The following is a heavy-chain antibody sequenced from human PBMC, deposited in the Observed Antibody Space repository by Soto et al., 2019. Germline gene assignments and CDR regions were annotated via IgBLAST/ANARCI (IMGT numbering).Heavy chain of an antibody. Sequence: EVQLVESGGGLVQPGGSLRLSCTASGFTLSSYNMKWVRQAPGKGLEWVSYTSSGSSSIHYADSVKGRFTISRDNAKNSLYLQMNSLRDEDTAMYYCARVNKGEGAAATNWGFDPWGQGTLVTVSS. CDR3: ARVNKGEGAAATNWGFDP. V-gene: IGHV3-48*02. CDR2: TSSGSSSI. J-gene: IGHJ5*02. CDR1: GFTLSSYN. D-gene: IGHD6-13*01.